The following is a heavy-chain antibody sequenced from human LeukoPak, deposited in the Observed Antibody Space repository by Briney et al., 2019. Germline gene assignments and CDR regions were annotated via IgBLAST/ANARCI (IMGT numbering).Heavy chain of an antibody. V-gene: IGHV3-21*01. D-gene: IGHD2-8*01. Sequence: GGSLRLSCAASGFTFSSYSMNWVRQAPGKGLEWVSTISSSSSYIYYADSVKGRFTISRDNAKKSLNLQMNSLRVEDTAVYYCARGYCTNGVCYYGMDVRGQGTTATVSS. CDR1: GFTFSSYS. CDR3: ARGYCTNGVCYYGMDV. CDR2: ISSSSSYI. J-gene: IGHJ6*02.